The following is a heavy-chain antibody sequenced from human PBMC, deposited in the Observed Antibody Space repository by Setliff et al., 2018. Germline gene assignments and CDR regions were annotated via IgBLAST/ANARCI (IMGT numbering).Heavy chain of an antibody. V-gene: IGHV3-23*01. CDR3: AKSSGSSSSTNREY. D-gene: IGHD6-6*01. J-gene: IGHJ4*02. CDR1: GFTFSSYA. Sequence: GSLRLSCTASGFTFSSYAMSWVRQAPGKGLEWVSSIGDSGNSAYYADSVKGRFTISRDNSKNTVYVQMNSLRAEDTAVYYCAKSSGSSSSTNREYLGQGTLVTVSS. CDR2: IGDSGNSA.